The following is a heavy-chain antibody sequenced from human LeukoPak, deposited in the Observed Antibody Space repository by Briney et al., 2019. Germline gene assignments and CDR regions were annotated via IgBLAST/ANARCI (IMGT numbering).Heavy chain of an antibody. CDR1: GGSFSGYY. CDR3: ARTREKGGYYYHDAFDI. CDR2: INHSGST. V-gene: IGHV4-34*01. D-gene: IGHD3-22*01. J-gene: IGHJ3*02. Sequence: SETLSLTCAAYGGSFSGYYWSWIRQPPGMGLEWIGEINHSGSTNYNPSLKSRVTISVDTSKNQFSLKLSSVTAADTAVYYCARTREKGGYYYHDAFDIWGQGTMVTVSS.